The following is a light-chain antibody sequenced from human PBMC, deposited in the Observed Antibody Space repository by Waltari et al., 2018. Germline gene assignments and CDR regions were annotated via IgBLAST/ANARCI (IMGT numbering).Light chain of an antibody. J-gene: IGKJ4*01. Sequence: DIQMTQSPSSVSASVGDRVTIPCRASQGISSWLDWYQQKPGKAPKLLIYAASSLQSGVPSRFSGSGSGTDFTLTISSLQPEDFATYYCQQANSFPLTFGGGTKVEIK. CDR1: QGISSW. CDR2: AAS. CDR3: QQANSFPLT. V-gene: IGKV1-12*01.